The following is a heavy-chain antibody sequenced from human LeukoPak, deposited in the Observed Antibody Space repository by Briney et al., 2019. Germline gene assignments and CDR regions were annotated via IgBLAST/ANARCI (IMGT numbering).Heavy chain of an antibody. CDR2: IWYDASNK. D-gene: IGHD3-10*01. Sequence: GGSLRLSCAASGFTFRSYAMHWVRQAPGKGLEWVAVIWYDASNKYYADSVKGRFTISRDNSKNTLYLQMNSLRAEGAAVYYCARDLQTGSGSYFNPVDSWGQGTLVTVSS. J-gene: IGHJ4*02. CDR3: ARDLQTGSGSYFNPVDS. V-gene: IGHV3-33*01. CDR1: GFTFRSYA.